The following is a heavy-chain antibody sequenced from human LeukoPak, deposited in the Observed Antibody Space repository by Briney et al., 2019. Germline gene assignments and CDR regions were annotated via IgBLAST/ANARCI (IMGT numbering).Heavy chain of an antibody. V-gene: IGHV3-30*02. D-gene: IGHD6-6*01. CDR1: GFTFSDYS. Sequence: GGSLRLSCAASGFTFSDYSMHWVRQAPGKGLEWVAFIRYDGSNTYYADPVKGRFTISRDNSKNTLYLQMNSLKPEDTAVYYCAKDPTRPGYYYYYMDVWGKGTTVTISS. J-gene: IGHJ6*03. CDR3: AKDPTRPGYYYYYMDV. CDR2: IRYDGSNT.